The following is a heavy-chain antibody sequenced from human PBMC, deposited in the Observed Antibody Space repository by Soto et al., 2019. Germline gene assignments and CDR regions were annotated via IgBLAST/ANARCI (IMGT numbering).Heavy chain of an antibody. Sequence: QVLLVQSGAAVKKPGSSVRVSCKTSGGTFSSFAISWVRLAPGQGLEWMGVIVPMFAAPTYAQKFQGRVSITADESTRTAYMELSRLRSDDTAVYYCARDRVMRGNAYYYGMHVWGQGTTVTVSS. V-gene: IGHV1-69*12. J-gene: IGHJ6*02. D-gene: IGHD2-21*01. CDR2: IVPMFAAP. CDR1: GGTFSSFA. CDR3: ARDRVMRGNAYYYGMHV.